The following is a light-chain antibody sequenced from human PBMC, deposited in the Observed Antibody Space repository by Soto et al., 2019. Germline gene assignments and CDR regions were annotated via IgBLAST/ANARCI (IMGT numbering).Light chain of an antibody. CDR3: CSYAGRYTYV. J-gene: IGLJ1*01. CDR1: NSDVGGYNY. V-gene: IGLV2-11*01. Sequence: QSALTQPRSVSVSPGQSVTISCSGTNSDVGGYNYVSWYQQYAGKAPKLMIYDVSKRPSGVPDRFSGSKSGNTASLTITGLQAEDEADYYCCSYAGRYTYVFGTGTKVTVL. CDR2: DVS.